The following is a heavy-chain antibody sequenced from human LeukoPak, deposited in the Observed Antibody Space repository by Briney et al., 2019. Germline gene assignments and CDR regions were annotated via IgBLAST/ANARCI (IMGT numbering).Heavy chain of an antibody. J-gene: IGHJ4*02. V-gene: IGHV3-11*01. CDR2: ISSSGSTI. CDR1: GFTFSDYY. CDR3: AKSYYGDYQPMNY. D-gene: IGHD4-17*01. Sequence: GALRLSCAASGFTFSDYYMSWIRQAPGKGLEWVSYISSSGSTIYYADSVKGRFTISRDNAKNSLYLQMNSLRAEDTAVYYCAKSYYGDYQPMNYWGQGTLVTVSS.